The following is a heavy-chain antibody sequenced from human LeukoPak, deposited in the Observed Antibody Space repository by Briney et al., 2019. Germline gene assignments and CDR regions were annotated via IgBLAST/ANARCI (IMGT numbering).Heavy chain of an antibody. CDR3: ANLRYAF. J-gene: IGHJ3*01. V-gene: IGHV3-23*01. D-gene: IGHD2-2*01. Sequence: TGGSLRLSCAASGFTFSNYAMNWVRQSPGKGLEWVSTISTTGGVTHYADSVKGRFTISRDNSKNTLYLQMNSLRAEDTAVYYCANLRYAFWGQGTEVTVSS. CDR1: GFTFSNYA. CDR2: ISTTGGVT.